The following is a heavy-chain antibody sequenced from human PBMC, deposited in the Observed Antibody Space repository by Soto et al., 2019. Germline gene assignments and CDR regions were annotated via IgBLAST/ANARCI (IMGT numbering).Heavy chain of an antibody. V-gene: IGHV3-33*01. Sequence: GGSLRLSCAASGFTFSSYGMHWVRQAPGKGLEWVAVIWYDGSNKYYADSVKGRFTISRDNSKNTLYLQMNSLRAEDTAVYYCARDSIRVELPKVPDYWGQGTLVTVSS. CDR3: ARDSIRVELPKVPDY. J-gene: IGHJ4*02. CDR1: GFTFSSYG. CDR2: IWYDGSNK. D-gene: IGHD1-7*01.